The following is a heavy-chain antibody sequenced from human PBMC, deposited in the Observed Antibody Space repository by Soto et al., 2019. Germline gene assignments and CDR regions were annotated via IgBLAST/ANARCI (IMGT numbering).Heavy chain of an antibody. CDR1: GGSISSGDYY. V-gene: IGHV4-30-4*01. CDR3: ARDLGQDSSSAPSDYYYGMDV. J-gene: IGHJ6*02. CDR2: IYYSGST. Sequence: SETLSLTCTVSGGSISSGDYYWSWIRQPPGKGLEWIGYIYYSGSTYYNPSLKSRVTISVDTSKNQFSLKLSSVTAADTAVYYCARDLGQDSSSAPSDYYYGMDVWGQGTTVTVSS. D-gene: IGHD6-6*01.